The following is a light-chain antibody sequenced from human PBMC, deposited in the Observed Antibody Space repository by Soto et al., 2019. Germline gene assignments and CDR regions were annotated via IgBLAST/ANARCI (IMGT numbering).Light chain of an antibody. J-gene: IGKJ1*01. CDR2: AAS. Sequence: DIQMTQSPSSLSASVGDRVTITCRASQSISSYLNWYQQKPGKAPKLLIYAASSLQSGVPSRFSGSGSGTDLTLTICSLQPEDFATYYCQQSYSTPQTFGQGTKVEIK. CDR1: QSISSY. CDR3: QQSYSTPQT. V-gene: IGKV1-39*01.